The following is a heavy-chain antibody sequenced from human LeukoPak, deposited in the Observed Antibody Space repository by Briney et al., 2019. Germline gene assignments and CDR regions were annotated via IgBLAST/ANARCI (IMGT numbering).Heavy chain of an antibody. J-gene: IGHJ5*02. CDR2: ISSSSSTI. CDR1: GFTFSSYS. D-gene: IGHD4-17*01. V-gene: IGHV3-48*01. CDR3: ATVQAYGDYPGWFDP. Sequence: PGGSLRLSCAASGFTFSSYSMNWVRQAPGKGLEWVSYISSSSSTIYYADSVKGRFTISRDNSKNTLYLQMNSLRAEDTAVYYCATVQAYGDYPGWFDPWGQGTLVTVSS.